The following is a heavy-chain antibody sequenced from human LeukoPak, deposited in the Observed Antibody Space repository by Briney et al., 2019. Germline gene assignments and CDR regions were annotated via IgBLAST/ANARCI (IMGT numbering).Heavy chain of an antibody. CDR2: LYPGNYDA. V-gene: IGHV5-51*01. Sequence: GESLKISCKCSGYIFSSYWIGWVRHTPGKGLELMGILYPGNYDATYSPSFQGQVTISADRYITTAYLQWSSVKASDNAMYYCARSPRDGYSDGVDDIWGQGTMVTVSS. CDR1: GYIFSSYW. D-gene: IGHD5-24*01. J-gene: IGHJ3*02. CDR3: ARSPRDGYSDGVDDI.